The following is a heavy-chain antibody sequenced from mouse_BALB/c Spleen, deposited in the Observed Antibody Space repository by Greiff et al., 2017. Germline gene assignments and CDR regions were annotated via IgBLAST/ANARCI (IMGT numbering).Heavy chain of an antibody. Sequence: QVQLQQSGAELVKPGASVKLSCKASGYTFTSYWMHWVKQRPGQGLEWIGEIDPSDSYTNYNQKFKGKATLTVDKSSSTAYMQLSSLTSEDSAVYYCARSPGKLGLPYFDYWGQGTTLTVSS. J-gene: IGHJ2*01. CDR2: IDPSDSYT. V-gene: IGHV1-69*02. CDR3: ARSPGKLGLPYFDY. D-gene: IGHD3-1*01. CDR1: GYTFTSYW.